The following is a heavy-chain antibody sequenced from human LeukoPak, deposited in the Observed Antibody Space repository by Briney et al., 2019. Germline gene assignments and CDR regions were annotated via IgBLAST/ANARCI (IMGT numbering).Heavy chain of an antibody. V-gene: IGHV4-34*01. J-gene: IGHJ4*02. D-gene: IGHD2-21*02. CDR2: INHSEST. CDR1: GGSFSGYY. Sequence: PSETLSLTCAVYGGSFSGYYWSWIRQPPGKGLEWIGEINHSESTNYNPSLKSRVTISVDTSKNQFSLKLSSVTAADTAVYYCAILRVTSRTFDYWGQGTLVTVSS. CDR3: AILRVTSRTFDY.